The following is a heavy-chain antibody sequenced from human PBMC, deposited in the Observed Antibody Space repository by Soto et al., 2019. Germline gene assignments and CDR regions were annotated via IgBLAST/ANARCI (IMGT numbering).Heavy chain of an antibody. Sequence: SETLSLTCTVSGGSVSSGSYYWSWIRQPPGKGLEWIGYIYYSGSTNYNPSLKSRVTISVDTSKNQFSLKLSSVTAADTAVHYCAEMMVRGVIMSWGQGTLVTVSS. CDR2: IYYSGST. CDR1: GGSVSSGSYY. J-gene: IGHJ5*02. D-gene: IGHD3-10*01. V-gene: IGHV4-61*01. CDR3: AEMMVRGVIMS.